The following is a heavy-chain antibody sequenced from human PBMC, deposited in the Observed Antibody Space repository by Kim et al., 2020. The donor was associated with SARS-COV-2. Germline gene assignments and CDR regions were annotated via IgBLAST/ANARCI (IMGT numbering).Heavy chain of an antibody. CDR3: ARPFGGRYCSGGSCYFFDS. V-gene: IGHV4-39*01. J-gene: IGHJ4*02. CDR1: GGSISSSSYY. Sequence: SETLSLTCTVSGGSISSSSYYWGWIRQPPGKGLEWIGSIYYSGSTYYNPSLKSRVTISVDTSKNQFSLKLSSVTAADTAVYYCARPFGGRYCSGGSCYFFDSWGQGTLVTVSS. CDR2: IYYSGST. D-gene: IGHD2-15*01.